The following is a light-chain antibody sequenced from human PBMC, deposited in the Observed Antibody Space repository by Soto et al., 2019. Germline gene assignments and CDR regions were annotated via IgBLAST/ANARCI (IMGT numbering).Light chain of an antibody. V-gene: IGLV2-14*01. J-gene: IGLJ2*01. CDR1: SSDVGSYNY. CDR3: SSYTTSSTLV. CDR2: DVS. Sequence: QSALTQPASVSGSPGQSITISCTGTSSDVGSYNYVSWYQQPPGKAPKLMIYDVSNRPAGVSNRFSGSKSGNTASLTISGLRAEDEADYYCSSYTTSSTLVFGGGTKVTVL.